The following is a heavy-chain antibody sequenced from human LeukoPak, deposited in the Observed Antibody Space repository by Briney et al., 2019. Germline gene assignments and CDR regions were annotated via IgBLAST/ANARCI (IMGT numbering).Heavy chain of an antibody. Sequence: GRSLRLSCAASGFTFSNYGMHWVGQALGKGLEWMAVIWYDGSNTYYADSVKGRFTISRDNSKNTLYLQMNSLRAEDTAVYYCARVPLGDSSGWTTVTRYYYYYYGMDVWGQGTTVTVSS. CDR2: IWYDGSNT. CDR3: ARVPLGDSSGWTTVTRYYYYYYGMDV. CDR1: GFTFSNYG. J-gene: IGHJ6*02. D-gene: IGHD6-19*01. V-gene: IGHV3-33*01.